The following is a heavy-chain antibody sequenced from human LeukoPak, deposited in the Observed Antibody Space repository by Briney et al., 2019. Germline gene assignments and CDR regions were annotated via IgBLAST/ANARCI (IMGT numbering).Heavy chain of an antibody. J-gene: IGHJ4*02. V-gene: IGHV3-7*01. CDR2: IKQDGSEK. D-gene: IGHD3-3*01. Sequence: PGGSLRLSCAASGFTFSSYWMSWVRQAPGKGLEWVANIKQDGSEKYYVDSVKGRFTISRDNAKNSLYLQMNSLRAEDTAVYYCARDRYDFWSGFDYWGQGTLVTVSS. CDR1: GFTFSSYW. CDR3: ARDRYDFWSGFDY.